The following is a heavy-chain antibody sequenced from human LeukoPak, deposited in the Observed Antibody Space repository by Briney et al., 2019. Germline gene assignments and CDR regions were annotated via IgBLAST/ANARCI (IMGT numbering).Heavy chain of an antibody. CDR3: ARLVGATKFDI. Sequence: SETLSLTCTVPGGSISSSSYYWGWIRQPPGKGLEWIGSIYYSGSTYYNPSLKGRVTISVDTSKNQFSLKLSSVTAADTAVYYCARLVGATKFDIWGQGTMVTVSS. CDR2: IYYSGST. J-gene: IGHJ3*02. V-gene: IGHV4-39*07. D-gene: IGHD1-26*01. CDR1: GGSISSSSYY.